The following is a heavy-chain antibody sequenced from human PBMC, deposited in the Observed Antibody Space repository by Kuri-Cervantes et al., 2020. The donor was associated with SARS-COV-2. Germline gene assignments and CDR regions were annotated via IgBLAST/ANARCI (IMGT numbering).Heavy chain of an antibody. Sequence: SETLSLTCTVSGGSISSCYWGWIRQPPGKGLEWIGSIYYSGSTYYNPSLKSRVTISVDTSKNQFSLKLSSVTAADTAVYYCARARIVGANVDAFDIWGQGTMVTVSS. CDR3: ARARIVGANVDAFDI. D-gene: IGHD1-26*01. CDR1: GGSISSCY. J-gene: IGHJ3*02. V-gene: IGHV4-39*07. CDR2: IYYSGST.